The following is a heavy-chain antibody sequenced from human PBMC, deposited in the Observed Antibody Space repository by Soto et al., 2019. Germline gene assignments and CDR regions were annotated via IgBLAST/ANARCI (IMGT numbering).Heavy chain of an antibody. CDR1: GGSISSSSYY. V-gene: IGHV4-39*01. Sequence: SETLSLTCTVSGGSISSSSYYWGWIRQPPGKGLEGIGSIYYSGSTYYNPSLKSRVTISVDTSKNQFYLKLSSVTAADTAVYYCARVTTRNSQLRYYCYGMDVWGQGTTVTVSS. CDR3: ARVTTRNSQLRYYCYGMDV. CDR2: IYYSGST. D-gene: IGHD2-21*02. J-gene: IGHJ6*02.